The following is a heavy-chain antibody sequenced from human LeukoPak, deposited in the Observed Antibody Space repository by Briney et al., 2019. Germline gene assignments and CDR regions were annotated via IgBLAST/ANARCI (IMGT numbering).Heavy chain of an antibody. V-gene: IGHV4-30-4*02. CDR3: ARANYIAARPYYFDY. CDR1: GGSISSGDYY. Sequence: SETLSLTCTVSGGSISSGDYYWSWIRQPPGKGLEWIGYIYYSGSTYYNPSLKSRVSISVDTSKNQFSLKLSSVTAADTAVYYCARANYIAARPYYFDYWGQGTLVTVSS. CDR2: IYYSGST. D-gene: IGHD6-6*01. J-gene: IGHJ4*02.